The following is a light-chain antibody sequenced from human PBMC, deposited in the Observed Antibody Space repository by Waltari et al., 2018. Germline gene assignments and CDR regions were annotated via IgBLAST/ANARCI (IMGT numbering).Light chain of an antibody. CDR1: QSINTY. CDR2: GAS. J-gene: IGKJ2*01. CDR3: QRYNSYANT. V-gene: IGKV1-5*01. Sequence: DILMTQSPSTLSASVGDRVPITCRASQSINTYLAWYQQKPGKAPKLLIYGASTLESGVPGRFSGTGSGTEFTLTISSLLPDDFATYYCQRYNSYANTFGQGTKVDIK.